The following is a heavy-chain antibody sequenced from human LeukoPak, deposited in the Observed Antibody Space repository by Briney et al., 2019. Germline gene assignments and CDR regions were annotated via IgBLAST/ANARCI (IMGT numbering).Heavy chain of an antibody. J-gene: IGHJ4*02. V-gene: IGHV4-4*07. CDR2: IYSSGST. D-gene: IGHD2-15*01. CDR1: GGSISSYY. CDR3: ARAYCSGGSCYSGFDY. Sequence: PSETLSLTCTVSGGSISSYYWSCIRQPAGKGLDWIGRIYSSGSTNYNPSLKGRVTMSVDTSKNQFSLKLSSVTAADTAVYYCARAYCSGGSCYSGFDYWGQGTLVTVSS.